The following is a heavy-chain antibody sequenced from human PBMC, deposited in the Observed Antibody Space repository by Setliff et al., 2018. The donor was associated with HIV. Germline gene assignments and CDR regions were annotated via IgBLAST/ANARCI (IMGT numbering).Heavy chain of an antibody. D-gene: IGHD5-18*01. J-gene: IGHJ4*02. CDR3: ARGGRGYMYG. CDR2: GDYSWIT. V-gene: IGHV4-59*08. Sequence: PSETLSLTCTVSGGSISNYYWSWIRQPPGKGLEWIGCGDYSWITHYDPSLKSRVSISVDASKNQFSLRLNSVTVADKAVYYCARGGRGYMYGWGRGTLVTVSS. CDR1: GGSISNYY.